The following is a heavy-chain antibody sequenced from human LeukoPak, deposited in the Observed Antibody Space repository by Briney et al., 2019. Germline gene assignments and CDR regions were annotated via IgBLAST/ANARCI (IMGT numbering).Heavy chain of an antibody. CDR2: IHTSGST. J-gene: IGHJ3*02. D-gene: IGHD7-27*01. CDR3: ARDRAGDIFDI. V-gene: IGHV4-61*02. CDR1: GDAISRGNYY. Sequence: SQTLSLTCTVSGDAISRGNYYWTWIRQPAGKRLEWIGRIHTSGSTNYNPSLKSQVTISMDTSKNQFSLNLNSVTAADTAVYYCARDRAGDIFDIWGQGTMVTVSS.